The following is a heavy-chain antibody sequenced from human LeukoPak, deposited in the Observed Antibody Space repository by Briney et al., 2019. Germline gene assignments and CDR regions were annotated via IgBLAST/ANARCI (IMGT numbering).Heavy chain of an antibody. CDR3: ASRVR. CDR1: GFTVSSNY. J-gene: IGHJ4*02. D-gene: IGHD1-1*01. V-gene: IGHV3-30*03. Sequence: PGRSLRLSCAASGFTVSSNYMSWVRQAPGKGLEWVAGISYAGSNKYSTDSEKGRFTIPRDNSKNTLYLQMNSLRLEDTAVYYLASRVRWGQGPLVTVPS. CDR2: ISYAGSNK.